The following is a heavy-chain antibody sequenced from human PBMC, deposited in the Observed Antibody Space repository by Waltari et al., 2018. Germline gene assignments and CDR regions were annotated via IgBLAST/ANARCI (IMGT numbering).Heavy chain of an antibody. D-gene: IGHD6-13*01. CDR3: ARGIAADGGGGY. Sequence: EVHLVESGGGLVQPGGSLRLSCAASGFTLRGYEMNWVRQAPGKGRDWSSYIISTGDTIYYADSVKGRFTISRDNAKNTLYLQMKRLRADDTALYYCARGIAADGGGGYWGQGILVTVSS. CDR1: GFTLRGYE. V-gene: IGHV3-48*03. CDR2: IISTGDTI. J-gene: IGHJ4*02.